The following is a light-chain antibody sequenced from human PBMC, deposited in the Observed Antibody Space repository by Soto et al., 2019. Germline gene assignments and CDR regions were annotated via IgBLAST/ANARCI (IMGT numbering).Light chain of an antibody. Sequence: QSVLTQPASVSGSPGQSTTFSCTGTSGDVGSYNLVSWYQQHPGKAPKLIIYEVSKRPSGVSNRFSGSKSGNTASLTISGLRAEDEADYYCCSYARDNIFYVFGSGTKVTVL. J-gene: IGLJ1*01. V-gene: IGLV2-23*02. CDR2: EVS. CDR1: SGDVGSYNL. CDR3: CSYARDNIFYV.